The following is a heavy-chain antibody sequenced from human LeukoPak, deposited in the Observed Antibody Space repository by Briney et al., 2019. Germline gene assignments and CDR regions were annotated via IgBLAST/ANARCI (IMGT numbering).Heavy chain of an antibody. Sequence: GGSLRLSCVASGFSMRYNSMNWVRQAPGQGLGWLAYISSSGTTTYYADSVKGRLTISRDHANNSVYLQMNSLRGEDTAVYYCARWCSGGSCYSDYWGQGTLVTVSS. CDR3: ARWCSGGSCYSDY. J-gene: IGHJ4*02. V-gene: IGHV3-48*01. CDR1: GFSMRYNS. D-gene: IGHD2-15*01. CDR2: ISSSGTTT.